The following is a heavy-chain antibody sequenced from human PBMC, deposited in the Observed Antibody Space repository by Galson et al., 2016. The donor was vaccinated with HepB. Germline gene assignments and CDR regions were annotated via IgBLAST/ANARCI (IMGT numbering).Heavy chain of an antibody. CDR2: ISSSVSTI. D-gene: IGHD6-6*01. CDR3: ARQVSPWGLDV. Sequence: SLRLSCAGSGFTFSRSGLNWVRQAPGKGLQWVSYISSSVSTIYYADSVKGRFTISRDSSQNSLSLQMSSLRVEDTAVYYCARQVSPWGLDVWGQGTTVTVSS. J-gene: IGHJ6*02. CDR1: GFTFSRSG. V-gene: IGHV3-48*01.